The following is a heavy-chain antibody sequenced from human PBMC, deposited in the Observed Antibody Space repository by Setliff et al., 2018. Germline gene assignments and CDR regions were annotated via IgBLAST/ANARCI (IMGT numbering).Heavy chain of an antibody. Sequence: GGSLRLSCAASGFRFSALYMSWVRQVPGKGLEWLSKISGAGITIFYADSVRGRFTISRDNAKNSLYLQMNSLRAEDTAVYYCARDPNGDYIGAFDPWGQGIQVTVSS. J-gene: IGHJ5*02. V-gene: IGHV3-11*04. D-gene: IGHD4-17*01. CDR1: GFRFSALY. CDR2: ISGAGITI. CDR3: ARDPNGDYIGAFDP.